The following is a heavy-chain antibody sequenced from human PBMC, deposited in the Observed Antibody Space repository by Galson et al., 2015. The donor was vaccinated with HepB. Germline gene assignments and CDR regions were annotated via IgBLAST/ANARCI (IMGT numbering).Heavy chain of an antibody. Sequence: QSGAEVKKPGESLKISCKASGYTFTGYYMHWVRQAPGQGLEWMGRINPNSGGTNYAQKFQGRVTMTRDTSISTAYMELSRLRSDDTAVYYCARGDYIWGSYRFHFDYWGQGTLVTVSS. J-gene: IGHJ4*02. CDR3: ARGDYIWGSYRFHFDY. V-gene: IGHV1-2*06. D-gene: IGHD3-16*02. CDR2: INPNSGGT. CDR1: GYTFTGYY.